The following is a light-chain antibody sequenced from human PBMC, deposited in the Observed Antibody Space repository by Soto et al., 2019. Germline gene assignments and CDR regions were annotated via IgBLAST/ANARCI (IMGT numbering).Light chain of an antibody. J-gene: IGLJ1*01. CDR3: GSWDSSLSAYV. CDR1: SCNVGGNS. CDR2: DDN. V-gene: IGLV1-51*01. Sequence: QSVLTQPPSVSAAPGQKLTISCSGSSCNVGGNSVSWYQQLPGTAPTLLIYDDNKRPSGIPDRLSASKSGTSATLGITGFQTGDEADYYCGSWDSSLSAYVFGTGTKVTVL.